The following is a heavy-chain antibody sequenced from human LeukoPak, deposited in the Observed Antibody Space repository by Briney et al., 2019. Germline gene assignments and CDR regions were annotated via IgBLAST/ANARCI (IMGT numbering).Heavy chain of an antibody. Sequence: GGSLRLSCAASGFTFSSYGMNWVRQAPGKGLEWVSSITSTSSYINYVDSVKGRFTISRDNARNSVFLQMNSLRAEDTAVYYCARAVGGDNDLWGQGTLVTVSS. CDR2: ITSTSSYI. V-gene: IGHV3-21*01. D-gene: IGHD4-17*01. J-gene: IGHJ4*02. CDR3: ARAVGGDNDL. CDR1: GFTFSSYG.